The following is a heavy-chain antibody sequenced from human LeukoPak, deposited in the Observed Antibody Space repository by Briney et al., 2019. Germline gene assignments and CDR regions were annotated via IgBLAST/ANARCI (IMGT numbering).Heavy chain of an antibody. CDR1: GFTFSSYS. Sequence: GGSLRLSCAASGFTFSSYSMNWVRQAPGKGLEWVSSISSGSSYIYYADSVKSRFTISRDNAKNSLYLQMNSLRAEDTAVYYCARGTSSSWYYFDYWGQGTLVTVSS. CDR3: ARGTSSSWYYFDY. D-gene: IGHD6-13*01. CDR2: ISSGSSYI. V-gene: IGHV3-21*01. J-gene: IGHJ4*02.